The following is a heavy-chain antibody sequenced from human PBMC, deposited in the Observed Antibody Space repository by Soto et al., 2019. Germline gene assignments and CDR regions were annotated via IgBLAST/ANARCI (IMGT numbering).Heavy chain of an antibody. CDR3: STGYYDIPFPFDH. CDR2: IRSQTAGGAA. CDR1: GFGFSSVY. Sequence: EVQLVESGGGLAKPGGSHRLSCVASGFGFSSVYMNWVRQAPGRGLEWVGRIRSQTAGGAADYAGPVKGRFTISRDDSPHTVYLQMSGLKTEDPAVYYCSTGYYDIPFPFDHWGQGTPVTVSS. V-gene: IGHV3-15*07. D-gene: IGHD3-9*01. J-gene: IGHJ4*02.